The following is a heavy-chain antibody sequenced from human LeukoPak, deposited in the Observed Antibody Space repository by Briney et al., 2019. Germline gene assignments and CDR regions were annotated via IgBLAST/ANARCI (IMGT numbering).Heavy chain of an antibody. Sequence: GASVTVSCTASAYTFTILDINWVRHATGQGLEWMGWTNPNSGYTGYAQKFQGRVTITRNTSISTAYMDLSSLRSEDTAVYYCARVAGSIDYWGQGTLVTVSS. D-gene: IGHD6-19*01. J-gene: IGHJ4*02. V-gene: IGHV1-8*03. CDR2: TNPNSGYT. CDR1: AYTFTILD. CDR3: ARVAGSIDY.